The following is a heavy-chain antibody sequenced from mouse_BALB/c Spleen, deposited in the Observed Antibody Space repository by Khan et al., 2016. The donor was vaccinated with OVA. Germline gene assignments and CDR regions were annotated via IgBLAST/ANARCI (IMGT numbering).Heavy chain of an antibody. J-gene: IGHJ3*01. CDR3: ARERRGFTY. Sequence: EVQLQESGPSLVKPSQTLPLTCSVTGDSITSGYLNWIRKFPGNKLEYMGYISYRGNTYDNPSLKSRISITRDTAKNQYYLQLNSLTPEDTAMFYCARERRGFTYWGQGTMVTVSA. CDR2: ISYRGNT. CDR1: GDSITSGY. V-gene: IGHV3-8*02.